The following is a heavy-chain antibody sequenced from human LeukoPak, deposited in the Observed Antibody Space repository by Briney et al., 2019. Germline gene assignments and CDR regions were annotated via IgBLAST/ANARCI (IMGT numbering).Heavy chain of an antibody. CDR1: GYTFTDYY. CDR2: ADPEDGET. Sequence: GASVKISCKVSGYTFTDYYMHWVQQAPGKGLEWMGLADPEDGETIYAEKFQGRVTITADTSTDTAYMELSSLRSEDTAVYYCATPKLRFLEWLLLIWGQGTLVTVSS. CDR3: ATPKLRFLEWLLLI. D-gene: IGHD3-3*01. V-gene: IGHV1-69-2*01. J-gene: IGHJ4*02.